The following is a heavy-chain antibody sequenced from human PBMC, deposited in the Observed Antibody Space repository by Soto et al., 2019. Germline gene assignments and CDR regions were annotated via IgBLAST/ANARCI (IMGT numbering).Heavy chain of an antibody. Sequence: QLQLQESGPGLVKPSETLSLTCTVSGGSISSSSYYWGWIRQPPGKGLEWIGSIYYSGSTYYNPSLKSRVTISVDTSKNQCSLKLSSVTAADTAVYYCARRSGYYYYYYYMDVWGKGTTVTVSS. CDR1: GGSISSSSYY. D-gene: IGHD3-10*01. J-gene: IGHJ6*03. V-gene: IGHV4-39*01. CDR3: ARRSGYYYYYYYMDV. CDR2: IYYSGST.